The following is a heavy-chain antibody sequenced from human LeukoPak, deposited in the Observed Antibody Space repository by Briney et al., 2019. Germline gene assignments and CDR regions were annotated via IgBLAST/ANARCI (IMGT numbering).Heavy chain of an antibody. CDR2: ITHSGGT. Sequence: SETLSLTCAVYGGSFSGYYWSWIRQPPGKGLEWIGEITHSGGTTYNPSLKSRVTTSVETSTNQFSLKLSSVTAADTAVYYCARCRIAAAGKRYYYYDMDVWGQGTTVTVSS. CDR1: GGSFSGYY. D-gene: IGHD6-13*01. J-gene: IGHJ6*02. CDR3: ARCRIAAAGKRYYYYDMDV. V-gene: IGHV4-34*01.